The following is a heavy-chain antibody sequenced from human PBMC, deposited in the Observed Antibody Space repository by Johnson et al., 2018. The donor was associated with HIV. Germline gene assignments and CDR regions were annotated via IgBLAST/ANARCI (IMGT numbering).Heavy chain of an antibody. CDR1: GFTFSSYD. D-gene: IGHD6-13*01. J-gene: IGHJ3*02. CDR3: ARGKGAAAAEAFDI. V-gene: IGHV3-13*01. CDR2: IGTAGDT. Sequence: MQLVESGGGVVQPGRSLRLSCAASGFTFSSYDMHWVRQATGKGLEWVSAIGTAGDTYYPGSVKGRFTISRENAKNSLYLQMNSLRAGDTAVYYCARGKGAAAAEAFDIWGQGTMVTVSS.